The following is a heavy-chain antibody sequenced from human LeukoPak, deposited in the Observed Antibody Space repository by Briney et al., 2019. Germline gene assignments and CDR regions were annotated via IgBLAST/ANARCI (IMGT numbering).Heavy chain of an antibody. D-gene: IGHD2-2*01. V-gene: IGHV3-53*01. CDR3: ARRDIVVFWFDP. J-gene: IGHJ5*02. Sequence: TGGSLRLSCTVSGFTGSSNSMSWVRQAPGNGLEWVSFIYSDNTHYSDSVKGRFTISRDNSKNTLYLQMNSLRAEDTAVYYCARRDIVVFWFDPWGQGTLVTVSS. CDR1: GFTGSSNS. CDR2: IYSDNT.